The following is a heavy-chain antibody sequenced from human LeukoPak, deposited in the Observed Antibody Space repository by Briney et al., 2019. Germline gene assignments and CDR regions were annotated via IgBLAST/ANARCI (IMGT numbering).Heavy chain of an antibody. V-gene: IGHV3-7*04. CDR1: GFTLSSYW. CDR3: ARGTIAAAGYYYFDY. Sequence: PWRSLRLSCAVSGFTLSSYWMSWVRQAPGKGLEWVANIKQDGSEKYYVDSVKGRFTISRDNAKNSLYLQMNSLRAEDTAVYYCARGTIAAAGYYYFDYWGQGTQVTVSS. J-gene: IGHJ4*02. D-gene: IGHD6-13*01. CDR2: IKQDGSEK.